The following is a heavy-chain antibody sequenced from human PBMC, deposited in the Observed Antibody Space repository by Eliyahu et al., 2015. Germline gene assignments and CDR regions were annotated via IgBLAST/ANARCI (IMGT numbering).Heavy chain of an antibody. V-gene: IGHV3-53*01. Sequence: EVQLVESGGGLIQPGGSLXLXCAASGFTVSXNYMSWVRQAPGKGLEWVSVMYNGGSTYYADSVKGRFTISRDNSKNTLYLQMNSLRAEDTAVYYCARDLGSYKRAFDYWGQGTLVTVSS. CDR2: MYNGGST. CDR3: ARDLGSYKRAFDY. CDR1: GFTVSXNY. D-gene: IGHD3-10*01. J-gene: IGHJ4*02.